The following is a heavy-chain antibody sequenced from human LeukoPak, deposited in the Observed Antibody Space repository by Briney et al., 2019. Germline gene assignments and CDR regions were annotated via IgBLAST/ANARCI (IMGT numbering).Heavy chain of an antibody. J-gene: IGHJ4*02. CDR2: ISASGGST. D-gene: IGHD2-15*01. V-gene: IGHV3-23*01. Sequence: PGGSLRLSCAASGFTFTSYAMSWVRQAPKKGMEWGSVISASGGSTNYADSVKGRFTISRDNSKNTLYLQMNSLRAADTAVYYCANWGCSGGSCYPFDYWGQGTLVTVSS. CDR1: GFTFTSYA. CDR3: ANWGCSGGSCYPFDY.